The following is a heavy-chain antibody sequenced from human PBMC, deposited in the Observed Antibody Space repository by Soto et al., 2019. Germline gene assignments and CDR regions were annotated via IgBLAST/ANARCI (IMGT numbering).Heavy chain of an antibody. J-gene: IGHJ4*02. D-gene: IGHD3-22*01. Sequence: SETLSLTCAVSGASVISTKWWSWVRQSPGKGLQWIGDIHYSESTNYHPSLKSRVTISIDTPKNEFSLRLSSVTAADTAVYFCARHPTSGCHQFWSQGTLVTVSS. CDR3: ARHPTSGCHQF. V-gene: IGHV4-4*02. CDR1: GASVISTKW. CDR2: IHYSEST.